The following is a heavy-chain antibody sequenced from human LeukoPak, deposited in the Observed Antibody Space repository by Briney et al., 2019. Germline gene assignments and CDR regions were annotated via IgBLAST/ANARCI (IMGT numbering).Heavy chain of an antibody. V-gene: IGHV1-69*13. D-gene: IGHD4/OR15-4a*01. J-gene: IGHJ4*02. Sequence: ASVKVSCKASGGTFSSYAISWVRQAPGQGLEWMGGIIPIFGTANYAQKFQGRVTITADESTSTAYMELSSLRSEDTAVYYCARVKKVLPEFEYWGQGSLLTVSS. CDR1: GGTFSSYA. CDR2: IIPIFGTA. CDR3: ARVKKVLPEFEY.